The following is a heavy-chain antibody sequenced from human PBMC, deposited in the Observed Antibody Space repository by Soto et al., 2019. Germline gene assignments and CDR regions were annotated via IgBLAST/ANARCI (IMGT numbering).Heavy chain of an antibody. CDR2: ISYDGSNK. J-gene: IGHJ6*02. D-gene: IGHD5-12*01. CDR3: ARDYYRFNSGYGFSMDV. CDR1: GFTFSSYA. Sequence: QVQLVESGGGVVQPGRSLRLSCAASGFTFSSYAMHWVRQAPGKGLEWVAVISYDGSNKYYADSVKGRFTISRDNCKNTLYLQMNSLRAEDTAVYYCARDYYRFNSGYGFSMDVWGQGTTVTVSS. V-gene: IGHV3-30-3*01.